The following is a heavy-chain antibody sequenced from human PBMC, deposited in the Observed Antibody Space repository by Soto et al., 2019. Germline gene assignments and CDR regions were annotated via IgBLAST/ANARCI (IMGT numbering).Heavy chain of an antibody. CDR3: ARMTTVSTDSWFDP. D-gene: IGHD4-17*01. CDR1: GGTFSSYA. Sequence: QVQLVQSGAEVKKPGSSVKVSCKASGGTFSSYAISWVRQAPGQGLEWMGGIIPICGTANYAEKFQGRVMIAAAESTSTAYMELSSPRAEDTAVYYCARMTTVSTDSWFDPWGRGTLVTVSS. CDR2: IIPICGTA. V-gene: IGHV1-69*12. J-gene: IGHJ5*02.